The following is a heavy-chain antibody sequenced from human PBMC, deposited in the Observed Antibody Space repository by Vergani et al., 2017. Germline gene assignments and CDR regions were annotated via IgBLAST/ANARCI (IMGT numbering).Heavy chain of an antibody. CDR2: ISSSGSTI. J-gene: IGHJ6*03. V-gene: IGHV3-11*01. CDR1: GFTFSDYY. CDR3: ARDSGEYQVLSARPWYYYYMDV. Sequence: QVQLVESGGGLVKPGGSLRLSCAASGFTFSDYYMSWIRQAPGKGLEWVSYISSSGSTIYYADSVKGRVTISTDNAKNSMDLQMNSLRAEDTAVYYCARDSGEYQVLSARPWYYYYMDVWGKGTTVTVSS. D-gene: IGHD2-2*01.